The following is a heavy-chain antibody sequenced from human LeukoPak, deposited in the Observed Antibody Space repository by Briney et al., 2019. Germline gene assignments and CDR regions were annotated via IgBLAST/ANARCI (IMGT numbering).Heavy chain of an antibody. CDR2: ISGNGGST. V-gene: IGHV3-23*01. Sequence: GGSLRLSCAASGFTFSGYAMTWVRQGPGKGLEWVSIISGNGGSTYYADSVKGRFTISRDNSKNTLYLQMNSLRAEDTAIYYCAKDLQGSSWYSPDQRGQGTLVTVSS. CDR3: AKDLQGSSWYSPDQ. D-gene: IGHD6-13*01. CDR1: GFTFSGYA. J-gene: IGHJ4*02.